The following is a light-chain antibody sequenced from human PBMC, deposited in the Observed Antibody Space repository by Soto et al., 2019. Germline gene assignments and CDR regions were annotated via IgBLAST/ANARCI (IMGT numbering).Light chain of an antibody. CDR1: QSVTSRY. J-gene: IGKJ2*01. Sequence: EIVLTQSPGSMSLSPGERATLSCRASQSVTSRYLAWYQQKPGQAPRLLIYGASSRATGIPDRFSGSGAGTDFTLTISRLEPEDFAVYYCQHYGSSPPMYTFGQGTKLEIK. CDR2: GAS. CDR3: QHYGSSPPMYT. V-gene: IGKV3-20*01.